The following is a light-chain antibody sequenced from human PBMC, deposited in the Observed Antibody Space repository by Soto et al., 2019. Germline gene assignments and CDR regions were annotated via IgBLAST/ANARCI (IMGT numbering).Light chain of an antibody. V-gene: IGKV3-20*01. CDR2: GAS. CDR3: QQYGSSRT. Sequence: DIVLTQSPGTLSLSPGETATLSCRASQRVSRNLAWYQQKPGQAPRLLIYGASSRATGIPDRFSGSGSGTDFTLTISRLEPEDFAVYYCQQYGSSRTFGQGTKVDIK. J-gene: IGKJ1*01. CDR1: QRVSRN.